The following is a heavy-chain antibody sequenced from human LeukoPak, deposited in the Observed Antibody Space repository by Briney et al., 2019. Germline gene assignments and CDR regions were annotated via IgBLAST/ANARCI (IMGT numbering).Heavy chain of an antibody. Sequence: ASVKVSCKASGYIFTTHYMHWVRQAPGQGREWMGVIQPSGGRTWYAQKFQGRVTMTRDTSTNTVYTELSSLRSDDTAVYYCARDYYGGHNLYNFDFWGQGTRVIVSS. D-gene: IGHD3-10*01. CDR1: GYIFTTHY. CDR2: IQPSGGRT. J-gene: IGHJ4*02. V-gene: IGHV1-46*01. CDR3: ARDYYGGHNLYNFDF.